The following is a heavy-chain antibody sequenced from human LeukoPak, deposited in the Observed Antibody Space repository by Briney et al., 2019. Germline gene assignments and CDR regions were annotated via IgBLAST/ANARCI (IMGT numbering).Heavy chain of an antibody. CDR2: IYYSGGT. D-gene: IGHD2-15*01. CDR3: ARSSGRVSGGSCEFLGCGYWFDP. V-gene: IGHV4-59*01. J-gene: IGHJ5*02. Sequence: PSEPQSLTCTASGGSISNYNWSWIRQPPGKGQEWIGYIYYSGGTKYSPSLKSRVTISVDKSKNQFSLKLSSVTASDTALYYCARSSGRVSGGSCEFLGCGYWFDPWGQGTLVTVSS. CDR1: GGSISNYN.